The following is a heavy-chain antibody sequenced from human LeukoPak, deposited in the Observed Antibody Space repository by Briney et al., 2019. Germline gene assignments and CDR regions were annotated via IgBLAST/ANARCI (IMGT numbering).Heavy chain of an antibody. CDR1: GFTFSSYA. CDR3: AKGRIVGATSVDY. CDR2: TSGSSGNT. Sequence: GGSLRLSCAASGFTFSSYAMNWVRQAPGKGLEWVSTTSGSSGNTYYADSVKGRFTFSRDNSKNTLYLQMNSLRAEDTAVYYCAKGRIVGATSVDYWGQGTLVTVSS. V-gene: IGHV3-23*01. J-gene: IGHJ4*02. D-gene: IGHD1-26*01.